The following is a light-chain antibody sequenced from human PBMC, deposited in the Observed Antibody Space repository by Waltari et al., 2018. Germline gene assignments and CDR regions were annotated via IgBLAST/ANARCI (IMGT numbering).Light chain of an antibody. J-gene: IGLJ2*01. Sequence: SYELTQPPSVSVSPGQTASIPCPGDKLGDKYACWYQQKPGQSPVLVIYQDTKRPSGIPERFSGSNSGNTATLTISGTQAMDEADYYCQAWDSSTGNVVFGGGTKLTVL. CDR3: QAWDSSTGNVV. CDR2: QDT. V-gene: IGLV3-1*01. CDR1: KLGDKY.